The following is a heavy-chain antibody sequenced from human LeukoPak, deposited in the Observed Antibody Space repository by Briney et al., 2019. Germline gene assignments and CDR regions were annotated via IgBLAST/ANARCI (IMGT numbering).Heavy chain of an antibody. V-gene: IGHV4-39*01. J-gene: IGHJ5*02. D-gene: IGHD2-21*01. CDR1: GGSISSSSYY. CDR2: IYYSGST. Sequence: SETLSLTCTVSGGSISSSSYYWDWIRQPPGKGLEWIGSIYYSGSTYYNPSLKSRVTISVDTSKNQFSLKLSSVTAADTAVYYCARQIPLAYCGGDCYSGWFDPWGQGTLVTVSS. CDR3: ARQIPLAYCGGDCYSGWFDP.